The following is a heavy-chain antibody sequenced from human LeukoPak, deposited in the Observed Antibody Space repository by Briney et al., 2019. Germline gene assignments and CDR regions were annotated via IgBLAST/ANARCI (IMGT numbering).Heavy chain of an antibody. CDR3: ARKQTGTMYDV. Sequence: NPSETLSLTCIVPGVSISSSSYYWAWVRQSPGKGLEWIGTFSSGGSAYYHPALTSRFSISKDTSDNQFSLRLYSVTAADTAVYYCARKQTGTMYDVWGQGTQVTVSS. D-gene: IGHD1-7*01. CDR1: GVSISSSSYY. V-gene: IGHV4-39*07. J-gene: IGHJ4*02. CDR2: FSSGGSA.